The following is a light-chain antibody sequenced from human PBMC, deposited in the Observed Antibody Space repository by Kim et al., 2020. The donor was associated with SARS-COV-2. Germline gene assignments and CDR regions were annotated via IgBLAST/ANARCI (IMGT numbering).Light chain of an antibody. Sequence: SAYVGDRVSITCRASQDVKYYVSWFQHKPGKGPKSLIYASSTLQSGVPSRFSGSGSGTHFTLTITSLQPEDTATYYCQQYGNYPYTFGQGTKLEI. CDR2: ASS. CDR3: QQYGNYPYT. J-gene: IGKJ2*01. V-gene: IGKV1-16*01. CDR1: QDVKYY.